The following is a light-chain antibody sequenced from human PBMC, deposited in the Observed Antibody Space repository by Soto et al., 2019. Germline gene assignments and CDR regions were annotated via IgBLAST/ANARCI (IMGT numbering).Light chain of an antibody. CDR2: EVT. Sequence: QSALTQPPSASGSPGQPVTISCTGTSSDVGGYNYVSWYQQYPGRAPKLMIYEVTKRPSGVPDRFSGSKSGNTASLTVSGLQAEDEADYYCSSYAASNNFYFVFGGGTKL. CDR3: SSYAASNNFYFV. J-gene: IGLJ3*02. CDR1: SSDVGGYNY. V-gene: IGLV2-8*01.